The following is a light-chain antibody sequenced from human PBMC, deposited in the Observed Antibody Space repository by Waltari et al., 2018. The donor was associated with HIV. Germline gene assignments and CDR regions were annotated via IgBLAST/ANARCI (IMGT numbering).Light chain of an antibody. Sequence: DTQLTQSPPFLSASVGDRVTITCRASQGIAGYLAWYQQKPGKPPNLLIYETSTLQNGVPSRFSGSGSGTEFTLTISSLQPEEFTTYYCQQLNTYPPTFGGGTKVEIK. CDR2: ETS. J-gene: IGKJ4*01. V-gene: IGKV1-9*01. CDR1: QGIAGY. CDR3: QQLNTYPPT.